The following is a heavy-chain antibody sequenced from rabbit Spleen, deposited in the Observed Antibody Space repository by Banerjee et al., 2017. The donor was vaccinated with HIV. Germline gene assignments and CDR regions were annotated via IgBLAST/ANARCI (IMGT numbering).Heavy chain of an antibody. J-gene: IGHJ6*01. Sequence: QSLEESGGDLVKPGASLTLTCTAFGVSFSSSSYMCWVRQAPGKGLEWIACIDAGSSGFTYFATWAKGRFTCSKTSSTTVTLQMTRLTAADTATYFCARDTSSSFSSYGMDLWGPGTLVTVS. CDR1: GVSFSSSSY. V-gene: IGHV1S40*01. D-gene: IGHD1-1*01. CDR3: ARDTSSSFSSYGMDL. CDR2: IDAGSSGFT.